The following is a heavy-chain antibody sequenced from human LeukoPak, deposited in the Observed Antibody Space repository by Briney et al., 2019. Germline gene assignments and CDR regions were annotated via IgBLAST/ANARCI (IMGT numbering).Heavy chain of an antibody. CDR2: INPNSGGT. CDR1: GYTFTGYY. CDR3: ASYQQAVHPEGYMDV. V-gene: IGHV1-2*02. Sequence: ASVRVSCKASGYTFTGYYIHWVRQAPGQGLEWMGWINPNSGGTNYAQKFQGRVTMTRDTSISTAYMELSRLRSDDTAVYYCASYQQAVHPEGYMDVWGKGTTVTVSS. J-gene: IGHJ6*03. D-gene: IGHD1-14*01.